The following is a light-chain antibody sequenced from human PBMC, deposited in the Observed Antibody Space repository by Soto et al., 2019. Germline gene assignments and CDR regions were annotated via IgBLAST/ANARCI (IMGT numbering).Light chain of an antibody. V-gene: IGKV3-20*01. J-gene: IGKJ4*01. CDR3: QQYGGSSPLT. CDR1: QSLTSSY. CDR2: GAS. Sequence: EIVLTQSPGTLSLSPGERATLSCRASQSLTSSYLAWYQKKSGQAPRLLIYGASSRAAGNPDRFSGIGSGTDVTLTISRLEPEDFAVYYCQQYGGSSPLTLGGGTKVEIK.